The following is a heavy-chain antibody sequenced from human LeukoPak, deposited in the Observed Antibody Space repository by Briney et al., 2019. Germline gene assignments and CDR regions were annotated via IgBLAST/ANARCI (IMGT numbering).Heavy chain of an antibody. CDR2: IYHSGSN. J-gene: IGHJ3*02. D-gene: IGHD2-2*02. V-gene: IGHV4-38-2*01. CDR1: GYSISSGYY. Sequence: SETLSLTCAVSGYSISSGYYWGWIRQPPGKGLEWIGSIYHSGSNYYNPSLKSRVTISVDTSKNQFSLKLSSVTAADTAVYYCARRFSFRYCSSTSCYTTPGGAFDIWGQGTMVTVSS. CDR3: ARRFSFRYCSSTSCYTTPGGAFDI.